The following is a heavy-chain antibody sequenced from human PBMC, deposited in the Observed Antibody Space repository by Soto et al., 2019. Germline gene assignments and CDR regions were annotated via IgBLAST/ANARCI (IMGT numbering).Heavy chain of an antibody. CDR1: GFTFSSYA. D-gene: IGHD6-19*01. Sequence: EVQLLESGGGLVQPGGSLRLSCAASGFTFSSYAMSWVRQAPGKGLEWVSAISGSGGSTYYADSVKGRFTISRDNSKNTLYLQMNSLRAEDTAVYYCAKGGIAVAGSTGDFDYWGQGTLVTVSS. V-gene: IGHV3-23*01. CDR2: ISGSGGST. J-gene: IGHJ4*02. CDR3: AKGGIAVAGSTGDFDY.